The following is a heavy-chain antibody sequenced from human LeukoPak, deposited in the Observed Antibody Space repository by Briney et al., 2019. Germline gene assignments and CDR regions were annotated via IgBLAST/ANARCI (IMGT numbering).Heavy chain of an antibody. CDR2: INPNSGGT. V-gene: IGHV1-2*06. D-gene: IGHD2-8*02. Sequence: ASVKVSCKASGYTFTGYYVHWVRQAPGQGLEWMGRINPNSGGTNYAQKFQGRVTMTRDTSISTAYMELSRVRSDGSAVYYCARHCTGNSCYDYWGQGTLVTVSS. J-gene: IGHJ4*02. CDR1: GYTFTGYY. CDR3: ARHCTGNSCYDY.